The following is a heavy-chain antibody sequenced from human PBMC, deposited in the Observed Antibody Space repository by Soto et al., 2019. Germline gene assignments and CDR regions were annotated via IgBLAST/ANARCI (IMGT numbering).Heavy chain of an antibody. CDR1: GFTFSSYA. V-gene: IGHV3-23*01. CDR3: AKARGRAIYINWFDP. D-gene: IGHD2-21*01. CDR2: ISGSGGST. Sequence: GGSLRLSCAASGFTFSSYAMSWVRQAPGKGLEWVSAISGSGGSTYYADSVKGRFTISRDNSKNTLYLQMNSLRAEDTAVYYCAKARGRAIYINWFDPWGQGTLVTVSS. J-gene: IGHJ5*02.